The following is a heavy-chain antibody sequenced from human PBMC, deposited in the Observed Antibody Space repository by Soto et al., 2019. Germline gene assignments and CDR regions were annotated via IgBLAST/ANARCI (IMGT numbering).Heavy chain of an antibody. J-gene: IGHJ4*02. CDR3: AKDNSLTQYYFAH. V-gene: IGHV3-9*01. CDR2: IYWNSGTI. D-gene: IGHD2-21*01. CDR1: GFSFTTYA. Sequence: PGRSLRLSCSASGFSFTTYAMHWVRQAPGKGLEWVSSIYWNSGTIDYADSVKGRFTISRDNAKNSLYLQMNSLRPEDTAFYYCAKDNSLTQYYFAHWGEGTLVTLSS.